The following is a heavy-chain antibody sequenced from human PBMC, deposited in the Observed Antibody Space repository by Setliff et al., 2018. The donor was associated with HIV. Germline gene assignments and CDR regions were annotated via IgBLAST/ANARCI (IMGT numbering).Heavy chain of an antibody. V-gene: IGHV4-34*01. CDR2: INHSGST. D-gene: IGHD3-3*01. Sequence: SETLSLTCAVYGGSFSGYYWSWIRQPPGKGLEWIGEINHSGSTNYNPSLKSRVTISVDTSKNQFSLKLSSVTAADTAVYYCARGRSYYDFWSGQDYYYYMDVWGKGTTVTVSS. CDR1: GGSFSGYY. CDR3: ARGRSYYDFWSGQDYYYYMDV. J-gene: IGHJ6*03.